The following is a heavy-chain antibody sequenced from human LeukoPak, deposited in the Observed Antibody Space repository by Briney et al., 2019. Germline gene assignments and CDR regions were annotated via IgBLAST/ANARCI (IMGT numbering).Heavy chain of an antibody. Sequence: SETLSLTCTVSGGSISSHSWSWIRQPPGKGLDWIGYIYYSGSTSYNPSLQSRVTISIDTSKTQFSLKLSSVTAADTAVYYCARGGISSRDFDIWGQGTLVTVSS. D-gene: IGHD2-2*01. CDR3: ARGGISSRDFDI. CDR1: GGSISSHS. V-gene: IGHV4-59*11. CDR2: IYYSGST. J-gene: IGHJ4*02.